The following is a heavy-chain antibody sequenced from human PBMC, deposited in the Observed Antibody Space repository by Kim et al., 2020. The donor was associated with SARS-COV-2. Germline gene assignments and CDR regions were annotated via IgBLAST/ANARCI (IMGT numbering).Heavy chain of an antibody. J-gene: IGHJ4*02. V-gene: IGHV4-61*02. Sequence: SETLSLTCTVSGGSISSGSYYWSWIRQPAGKGLDWIGRIYTSGSTNYNPSLKSRVTISVDTSKNQFSLKLSSVTAADTAVYYCARASRSQRGYSYVGYWGQGTLVTVSS. D-gene: IGHD5-18*01. CDR1: GGSISSGSYY. CDR3: ARASRSQRGYSYVGY. CDR2: IYTSGST.